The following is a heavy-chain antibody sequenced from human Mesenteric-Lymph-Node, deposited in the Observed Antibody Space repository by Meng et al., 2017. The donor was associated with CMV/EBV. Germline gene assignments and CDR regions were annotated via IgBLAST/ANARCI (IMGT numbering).Heavy chain of an antibody. CDR2: INWNGGST. D-gene: IGHD6-6*01. V-gene: IGHV3-20*04. Sequence: GESLKISCAASGFKFDDYDMGWVRQVPGKGLEWVSAINWNGGSTGYADSVKGRFTISRDSAKNSLYLQMNSLRAEDTAVYYCARDSGGISEQLTQISYYYYGMDVWGQGTTVTVSS. CDR3: ARDSGGISEQLTQISYYYYGMDV. CDR1: GFKFDDYD. J-gene: IGHJ6*02.